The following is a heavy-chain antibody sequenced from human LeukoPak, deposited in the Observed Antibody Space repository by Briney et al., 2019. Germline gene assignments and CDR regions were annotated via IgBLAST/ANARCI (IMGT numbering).Heavy chain of an antibody. CDR1: GFTVCSNY. CDR3: ARWYFDY. Sequence: GGSLRLSRAASGFTVCSNYMSWVRQAPGKGLEWGSVIYSGGSTYYADSVKGRFTISRDNSKNTLYLQMNSLRAEDTAVYYCARWYFDYWGQGTLVTVSS. V-gene: IGHV3-53*01. CDR2: IYSGGST. J-gene: IGHJ4*02.